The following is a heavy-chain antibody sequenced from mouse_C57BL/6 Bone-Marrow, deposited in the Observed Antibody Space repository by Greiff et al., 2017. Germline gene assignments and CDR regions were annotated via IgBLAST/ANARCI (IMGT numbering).Heavy chain of an antibody. CDR1: GYAFSSSW. V-gene: IGHV1-82*01. J-gene: IGHJ2*01. D-gene: IGHD1-1*01. Sequence: QVQLQQSGPELVKPGASVKISCKASGYAFSSSWMNWVKQRPGKGLEWIGRIYPGDGDTNYNGKFKGKATLTADKSSSTAYMQLSSLTSEDSAVYFCARKRTTVVGYYFDYWGQGTTLTFSS. CDR2: IYPGDGDT. CDR3: ARKRTTVVGYYFDY.